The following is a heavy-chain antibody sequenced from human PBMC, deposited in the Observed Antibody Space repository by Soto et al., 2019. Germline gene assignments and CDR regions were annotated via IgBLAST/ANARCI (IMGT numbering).Heavy chain of an antibody. Sequence: SVKVSCKASGGTFSSYAISWVRQAPGQGLEWMGGIIPIFGTANYAQKFQGRVTITADESTSTAYMELSSLRSEDTAVYYCAILMRGSDAFDIWGQGTMVTVSS. CDR2: IIPIFGTA. J-gene: IGHJ3*02. CDR3: AILMRGSDAFDI. CDR1: GGTFSSYA. D-gene: IGHD5-12*01. V-gene: IGHV1-69*13.